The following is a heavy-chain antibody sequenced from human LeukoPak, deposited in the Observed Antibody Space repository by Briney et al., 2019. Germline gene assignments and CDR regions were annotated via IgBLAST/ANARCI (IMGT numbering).Heavy chain of an antibody. D-gene: IGHD1-14*01. Sequence: PSETLSLTCTVSGGSISSYYWNWIRQPPGKGLELIGYIYYTGSTNYNPSLKSRVTISVDTSKNQYSLKLSSVTAADTAVYYCASNPNTGSAFDPWGQGTLVTVSS. CDR3: ASNPNTGSAFDP. CDR1: GGSISSYY. V-gene: IGHV4-59*08. J-gene: IGHJ5*02. CDR2: IYYTGST.